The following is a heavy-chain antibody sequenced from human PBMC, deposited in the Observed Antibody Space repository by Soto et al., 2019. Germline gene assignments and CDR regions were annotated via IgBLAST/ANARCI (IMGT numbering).Heavy chain of an antibody. J-gene: IGHJ4*02. D-gene: IGHD3-3*01. V-gene: IGHV3-23*01. CDR3: CRASDLDLWSGHTDY. CDR2: IRGSGGDS. CDR1: GFTFSNYA. Sequence: QLLESGGDLVQPGGSLRLSCAASGFTFSNYAMSWVRQAPGKGLEWVSAIRGSGGDSYHADSVKGRFTILSDNSKNTLYLQMDSLRAEDTAIYYCCRASDLDLWSGHTDYWGQGTLVTVSS.